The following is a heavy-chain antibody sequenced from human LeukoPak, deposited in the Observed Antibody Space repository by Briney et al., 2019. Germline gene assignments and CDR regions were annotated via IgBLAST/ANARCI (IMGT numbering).Heavy chain of an antibody. J-gene: IGHJ4*02. CDR3: ARGAGYCSSTNCHLWFDY. CDR2: ISSNNNYI. V-gene: IGHV3-21*01. Sequence: GGSLRLSCAASGFTFSSYSMNWVRQAPGKGLEWVSSISSNNNYIYYADSVKGRFTISRDNAKNSLYLQMNSLRAEDTAVYYCARGAGYCSSTNCHLWFDYWGQGALVTVSS. D-gene: IGHD2-2*01. CDR1: GFTFSSYS.